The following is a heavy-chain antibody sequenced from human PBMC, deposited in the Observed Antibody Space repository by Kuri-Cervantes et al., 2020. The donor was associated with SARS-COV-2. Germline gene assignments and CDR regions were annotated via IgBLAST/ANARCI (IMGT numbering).Heavy chain of an antibody. CDR2: IIPIFGTA. CDR3: ARAVDIVVVPAAILGYYYYGMDV. Sequence: SVKVSCKASGGTFSSYAISWVRQAPGQGLEWMGGIIPIFGTANYAQKFQGRVTITADESTSTAYMELSSLRSEDTAVYYCARAVDIVVVPAAILGYYYYGMDVWGQGTTVTVSS. CDR1: GGTFSSYA. V-gene: IGHV1-69*13. D-gene: IGHD2-2*02. J-gene: IGHJ6*02.